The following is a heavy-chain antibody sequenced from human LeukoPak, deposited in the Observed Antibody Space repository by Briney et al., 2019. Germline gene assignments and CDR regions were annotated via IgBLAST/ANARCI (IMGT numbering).Heavy chain of an antibody. CDR1: GYTLTELS. V-gene: IGHV1-24*01. Sequence: ASVKVSCKVSGYTLTELSMHWVRQAPGKGLEWMGGFDPEDGETIYAQKFQGRVTMTEDTSTDTAYMELSSLRSEDTAVYYCVSLLSTAPYFDYWGQGTLVTVSS. CDR2: FDPEDGET. J-gene: IGHJ4*02. D-gene: IGHD1-1*01. CDR3: VSLLSTAPYFDY.